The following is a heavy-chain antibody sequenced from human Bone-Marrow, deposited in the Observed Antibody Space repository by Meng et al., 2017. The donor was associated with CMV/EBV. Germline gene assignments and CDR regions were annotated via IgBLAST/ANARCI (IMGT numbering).Heavy chain of an antibody. CDR1: DDSISSSSYY. D-gene: IGHD5-24*01. CDR3: ARMADYYYYGMDV. CDR2: FYYSGST. Sequence: GSLRLSCTVSDDSISSSSYYWGWIRQPPGKGLEWMGSFYYSGSTYYSPSLKSRVTIPGDMSKNQFSLQLNSVTPEDTAVYYCARMADYYYYGMDVWGQGTTVTVSS. V-gene: IGHV4-39*07. J-gene: IGHJ6*02.